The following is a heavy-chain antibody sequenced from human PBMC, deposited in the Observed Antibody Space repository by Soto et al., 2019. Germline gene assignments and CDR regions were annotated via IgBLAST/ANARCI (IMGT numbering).Heavy chain of an antibody. J-gene: IGHJ3*02. CDR3: ARTYDGSGPNSGGYAFDI. V-gene: IGHV4-39*01. Sequence: PSETLSLTCTVSGGSISTSNHYWGWIRQPPGKGLEWIGSLSYSGSTYYNPSLKSRVTISVDTSKNQFSLKLSSVTAADTAVYYCARTYDGSGPNSGGYAFDIWGQGTMVTVSS. CDR1: GGSISTSNHY. D-gene: IGHD3-22*01. CDR2: LSYSGST.